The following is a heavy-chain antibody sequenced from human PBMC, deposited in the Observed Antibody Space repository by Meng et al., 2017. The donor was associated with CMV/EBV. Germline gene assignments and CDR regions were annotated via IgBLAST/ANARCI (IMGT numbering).Heavy chain of an antibody. J-gene: IGHJ4*02. V-gene: IGHV3-9*01. CDR3: AKSWGGTSIRYFFDY. CDR1: GFTFDDYA. Sequence: GGSLRLSCTASGFTFDDYAMHWVRQSPGKGLEWVSGINWNSDNIGYGGSVKGRFTISRDNARNSLYLQMDSLRPEDTAFYYCAKSWGGTSIRYFFDYWGQGTLVTVSS. D-gene: IGHD3-16*01. CDR2: INWNSDNI.